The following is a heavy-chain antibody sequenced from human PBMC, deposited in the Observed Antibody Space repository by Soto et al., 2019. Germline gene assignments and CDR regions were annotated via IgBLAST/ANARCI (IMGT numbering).Heavy chain of an antibody. D-gene: IGHD3-10*01. CDR3: QGTDDAFDI. Sequence: EVQLVESGGGLVQPGGSLKLSCAASGFTFSGSAMHWVRQASGKGLEWVGRIRSKANSYATAYAASVKGRFTISRDDSKNTAYLQMNSLKTEDTAVYYCQGTDDAFDIWGQGTMVTVSS. CDR1: GFTFSGSA. CDR2: IRSKANSYAT. J-gene: IGHJ3*02. V-gene: IGHV3-73*01.